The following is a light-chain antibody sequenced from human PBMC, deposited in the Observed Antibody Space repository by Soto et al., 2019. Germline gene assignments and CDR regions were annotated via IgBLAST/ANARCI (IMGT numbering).Light chain of an antibody. CDR1: QSIRNH. CDR2: AAS. CDR3: QQTGSTPQT. V-gene: IGKV1-39*01. J-gene: IGKJ1*01. Sequence: DIQMTQSPSSLSASVGDRVTISCRASQSIRNHVSWYQQKPGTAPKLLIRAASTLQSGVPSRFSGSGSGTDFTLTISSLQIEDFATYFCQQTGSTPQTFGQGTNVEI.